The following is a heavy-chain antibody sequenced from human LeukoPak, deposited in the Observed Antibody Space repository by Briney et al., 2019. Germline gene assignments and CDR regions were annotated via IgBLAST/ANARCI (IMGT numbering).Heavy chain of an antibody. CDR1: GGSISSYY. D-gene: IGHD3-22*01. Sequence: PSETLSLTCTVSGGSISSYYWSWIRQPPGKGLEWIGYIYYSGSTYYNPSLKSRVTISVDTSKNQFSLKLSSVTAADTAVYYCARRAADYYDRGAFDIWGQGTMVTVSS. J-gene: IGHJ3*02. CDR3: ARRAADYYDRGAFDI. V-gene: IGHV4-59*04. CDR2: IYYSGST.